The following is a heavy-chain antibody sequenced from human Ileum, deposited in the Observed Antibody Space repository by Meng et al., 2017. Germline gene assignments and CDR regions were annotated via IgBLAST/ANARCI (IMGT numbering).Heavy chain of an antibody. CDR3: VREDSSGYWAY. CDR2: FIAGSGST. D-gene: IGHD3-22*01. J-gene: IGHJ4*02. CDR1: FTSRG. Sequence: HVQIVCVGAAVKEPGASVGLSCNAFTSRGIQWARQAAGQRLWLMGWFIAGSGSTRYSQKFQVRITNTRNTSTNIAYMDLSSLRFQDTAVYYCVREDSSGYWAYWGQGTLVTVFS. V-gene: IGHV1-3*01.